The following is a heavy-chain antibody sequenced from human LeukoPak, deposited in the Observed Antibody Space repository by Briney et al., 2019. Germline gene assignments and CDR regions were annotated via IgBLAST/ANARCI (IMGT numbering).Heavy chain of an antibody. CDR3: ARSRARIDYYGSGSTSWVIDY. CDR1: GGSISSGSYY. J-gene: IGHJ4*02. Sequence: SQTLSLTCTVSGGSISSGSYYWSWIRQPAGKGLEWIGRIYTSGSTNYNPSLKSRVTTSVDTSKNQFSLKLSSVTAADTAVYYCARSRARIDYYGSGSTSWVIDYWGQGTLVTVSS. V-gene: IGHV4-61*02. CDR2: IYTSGST. D-gene: IGHD3-10*01.